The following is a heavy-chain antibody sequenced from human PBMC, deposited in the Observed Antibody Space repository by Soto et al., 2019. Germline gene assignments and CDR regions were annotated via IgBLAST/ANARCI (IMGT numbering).Heavy chain of an antibody. Sequence: QVQLQESGPGLVKASQTLSLICTVSGNSISGGGYYWTWIRQHPGKGLEWIGYISFRGRTFYTPSLKSRVTMSVDTSSNHFSLRLSSVTAADTAVYYCARVPYADDTYYYVDYWGQGSLVTVSS. D-gene: IGHD2-2*01. J-gene: IGHJ4*02. V-gene: IGHV4-31*03. CDR3: ARVPYADDTYYYVDY. CDR2: ISFRGRT. CDR1: GNSISGGGYY.